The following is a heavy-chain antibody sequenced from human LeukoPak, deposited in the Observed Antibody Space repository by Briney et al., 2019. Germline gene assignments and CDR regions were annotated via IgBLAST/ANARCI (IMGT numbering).Heavy chain of an antibody. CDR1: GGSISSYY. V-gene: IGHV4-59*12. Sequence: SETLSLTCTVSGGSISSYYWSWIRQPPGKGLEWIGYIYYSGSTNYNPSLKSRVTISVDTSKNQFSLKLSSVTAADTAVYYCARSRSSSWPFDYWGQGTLVTVSS. J-gene: IGHJ4*02. D-gene: IGHD6-13*01. CDR2: IYYSGST. CDR3: ARSRSSSWPFDY.